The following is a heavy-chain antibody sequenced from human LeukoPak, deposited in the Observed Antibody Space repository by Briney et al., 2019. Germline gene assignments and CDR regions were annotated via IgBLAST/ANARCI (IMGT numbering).Heavy chain of an antibody. CDR1: GYTFTNYQ. V-gene: IGHV1-18*01. J-gene: IGHJ4*02. CDR3: ARLSYEGEGY. CDR2: FSAFSGNT. D-gene: IGHD3-10*01. Sequence: ASVKVSCKTSGYTFTNYQISWVRQAPGQGFEWMGWFSAFSGNTNYAEKFQGRLTLTIDTSTTTAYMDLGSLKTDDTAVYYCARLSYEGEGYWGQGTLVTVS.